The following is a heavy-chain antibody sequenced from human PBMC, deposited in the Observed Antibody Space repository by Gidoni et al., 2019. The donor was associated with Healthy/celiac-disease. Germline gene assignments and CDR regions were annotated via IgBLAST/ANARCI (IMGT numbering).Heavy chain of an antibody. CDR1: GGSFSGYY. J-gene: IGHJ4*02. Sequence: QVQLQQWGAGLLKPSETLSLTCPLYGGSFSGYYWTWIRQPPGKGLEWIGEINHSGSTNYNPSLKSRVTISVDTSKNQFSLKLSSVTAADTAVYYCARGGYSGSPFDYWGQGTLVTVSS. CDR3: ARGGYSGSPFDY. D-gene: IGHD1-26*01. V-gene: IGHV4-34*01. CDR2: INHSGST.